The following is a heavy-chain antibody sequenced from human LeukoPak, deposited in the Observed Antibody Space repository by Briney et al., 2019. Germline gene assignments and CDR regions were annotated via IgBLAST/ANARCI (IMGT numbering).Heavy chain of an antibody. V-gene: IGHV3-30*18. D-gene: IGHD4-23*01. Sequence: PGGSLRLSCAASGFTFSSYAMHWVRQAPGKGLEWVAFTSYDGSKKDYVDSVKGRFTISRDNSKKTLYLQMNSLTAEDTAVYYCAKDPAGGGNYAEYFQYWGQGTLVTVPS. J-gene: IGHJ1*01. CDR2: TSYDGSKK. CDR3: AKDPAGGGNYAEYFQY. CDR1: GFTFSSYA.